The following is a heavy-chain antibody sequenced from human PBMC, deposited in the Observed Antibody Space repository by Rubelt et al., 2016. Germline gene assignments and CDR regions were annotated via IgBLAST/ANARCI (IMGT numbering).Heavy chain of an antibody. V-gene: IGHV1-2*06. CDR1: GYTFTSYG. J-gene: IGHJ3*02. D-gene: IGHD2-2*01. CDR2: INPNSGGT. Sequence: QVQLVQSGAEVKKPGASVKVSCKASGYTFTSYGISWVRQAPGQGLEWMGRINPNSGGTNDAQKFRGRVTMTRDTSISKAYMELSRLRSDDTAVYYCARSPADAFDIWGQGTVVAVSS. CDR3: ARSPADAFDI.